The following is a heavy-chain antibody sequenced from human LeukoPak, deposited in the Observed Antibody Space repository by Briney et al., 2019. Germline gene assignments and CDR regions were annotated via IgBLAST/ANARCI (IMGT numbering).Heavy chain of an antibody. J-gene: IGHJ2*01. Sequence: GASVKVSCKASGGTFISYATSWVRQAPGQGLEWMGGIIPIFGTANYAQKFQGRVTITADESTSTAYMELSSLRSEDTAVYYCARASGDGYKIDLWGRGTLVTVSS. V-gene: IGHV1-69*13. CDR1: GGTFISYA. CDR2: IIPIFGTA. D-gene: IGHD5-24*01. CDR3: ARASGDGYKIDL.